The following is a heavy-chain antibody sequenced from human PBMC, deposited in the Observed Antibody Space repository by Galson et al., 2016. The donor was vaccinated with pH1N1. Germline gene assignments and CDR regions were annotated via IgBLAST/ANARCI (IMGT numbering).Heavy chain of an antibody. CDR3: ASLRMKTELLWFGEYFDS. D-gene: IGHD3-10*01. Sequence: LTCTVSGDSIISSHYYRAWIRQSPGKGLEWVGSVFYSGITYYNPSLETRVTISVDTSKKQFSLKLSSVTAADSAIYYCASLRMKTELLWFGEYFDSWGQGTLVTVSS. J-gene: IGHJ4*02. V-gene: IGHV4-39*01. CDR1: GDSIISSHYY. CDR2: VFYSGIT.